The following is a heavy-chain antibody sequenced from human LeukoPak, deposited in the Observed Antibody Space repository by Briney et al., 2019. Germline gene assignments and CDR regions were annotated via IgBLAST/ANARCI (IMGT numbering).Heavy chain of an antibody. CDR1: GYSISSGYY. Sequence: SETLSLTCTVSGYSISSGYYWSWIRQPPGKGLEWIGSIYHSGSTYYNPSLKSRVTISVDTSKNQFSLKLSSVTAADTAVYYCARDPVNQRTPFDYWGQRTLVTVSS. CDR2: IYHSGST. J-gene: IGHJ4*02. V-gene: IGHV4-38-2*02. CDR3: ARDPVNQRTPFDY. D-gene: IGHD1-14*01.